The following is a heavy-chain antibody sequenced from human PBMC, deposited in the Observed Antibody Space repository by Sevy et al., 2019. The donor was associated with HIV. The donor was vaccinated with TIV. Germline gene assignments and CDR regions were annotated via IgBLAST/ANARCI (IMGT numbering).Heavy chain of an antibody. CDR2: IRQDGGDK. J-gene: IGHJ4*02. V-gene: IGHV3-7*03. CDR3: AGFPAVTFDAWGQGAGTFDY. Sequence: GGSLRLSCTASEFTFSRYCMSWIRRAPGKGLEWVATIRQDGGDKYYVDSVKGRFTTSRDNAENSLYLQMNSVRAGDTVGYYCAGFPAVTFDAWGQGAGTFDYWGQGALVTVSS. D-gene: IGHD3-9*01. CDR1: EFTFSRYC.